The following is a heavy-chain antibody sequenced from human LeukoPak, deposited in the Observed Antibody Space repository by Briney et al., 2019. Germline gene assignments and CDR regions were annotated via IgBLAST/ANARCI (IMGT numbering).Heavy chain of an antibody. V-gene: IGHV1-69*13. Sequence: GASVKVSCKASGGTFSSYAISWVRQAPGQGLEWMGGIIPIFGTANYAQKFQGRVTITADESTSTAYMELSSLRSEDTAVYYCASGRRGYCSSTSCYGGYSYPRIDYWGQGTLVTVSS. D-gene: IGHD2-2*01. J-gene: IGHJ4*02. CDR3: ASGRRGYCSSTSCYGGYSYPRIDY. CDR1: GGTFSSYA. CDR2: IIPIFGTA.